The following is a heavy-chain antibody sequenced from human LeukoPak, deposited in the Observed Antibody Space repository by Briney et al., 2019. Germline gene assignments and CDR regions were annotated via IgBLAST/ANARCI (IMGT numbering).Heavy chain of an antibody. Sequence: SETLSLTCAVYGGSFSGYYWSWIRQPPGKGLEWIGEINHSGSTNYNPSLKSRVTISVDKSKNQFSLKLSSVTAADTAVYYCAREGRRGGYYDSSGYYPAWGQGTLVTVSS. CDR1: GGSFSGYY. D-gene: IGHD3-22*01. CDR2: INHSGST. CDR3: AREGRRGGYYDSSGYYPA. J-gene: IGHJ5*02. V-gene: IGHV4-34*01.